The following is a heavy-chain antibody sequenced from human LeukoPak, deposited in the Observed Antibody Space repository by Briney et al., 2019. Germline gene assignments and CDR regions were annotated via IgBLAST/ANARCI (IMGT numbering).Heavy chain of an antibody. CDR1: GFTFSSYA. CDR3: AKKNGDFWSGYPTPDY. CDR2: ISGSGGST. J-gene: IGHJ4*02. V-gene: IGHV3-23*01. D-gene: IGHD3-3*01. Sequence: GGSLRLSCAASGFTFSSYAMSWVRQAPGKGLGWVSAISGSGGSTYYADSVKGRFTISRDNSKNTLYLQMNSLRAEDTAVYYCAKKNGDFWSGYPTPDYWGQGTLVTVSS.